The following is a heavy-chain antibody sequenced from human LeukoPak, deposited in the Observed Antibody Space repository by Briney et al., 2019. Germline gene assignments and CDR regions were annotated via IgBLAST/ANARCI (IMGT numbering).Heavy chain of an antibody. Sequence: ASVTVSCKASGGTFSSYAISWVRQAPGQGLEWMGGIIPIFGTANYAQKFQGRVTITADESTSTAYMELSSLRSEDTAVYYCAREDTAMVIFDYWGQGTLVTVSS. CDR1: GGTFSSYA. D-gene: IGHD5-18*01. V-gene: IGHV1-69*13. J-gene: IGHJ4*02. CDR2: IIPIFGTA. CDR3: AREDTAMVIFDY.